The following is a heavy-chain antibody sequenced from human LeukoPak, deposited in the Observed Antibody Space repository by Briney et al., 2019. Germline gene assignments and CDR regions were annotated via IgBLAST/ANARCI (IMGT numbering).Heavy chain of an antibody. Sequence: GGSLRLSCAASGFTFSSYAMSWVRQAPGKGLGWVSAISGSGGSTYYADSVKGRFTISRDNSKNTLYLQMNSLRAEDTAVYYCAKDLPLPYDFWSGYHFDYWGQGTLVTVSS. CDR1: GFTFSSYA. V-gene: IGHV3-23*01. D-gene: IGHD3-3*01. CDR3: AKDLPLPYDFWSGYHFDY. CDR2: ISGSGGST. J-gene: IGHJ4*02.